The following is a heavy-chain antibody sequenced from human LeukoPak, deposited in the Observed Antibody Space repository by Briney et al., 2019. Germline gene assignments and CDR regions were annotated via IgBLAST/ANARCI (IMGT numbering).Heavy chain of an antibody. V-gene: IGHV1-2*02. Sequence: PGASVKVSCKTSGYTFTGYYIHWVRQAPEQGLEWMGWINPKSGGTNYAQRFQGRVTMTRDMSIGTAYMELSRLKSDDTAVYYCARDLASWDSSAYTFWGQGTLVTVSS. CDR3: ARDLASWDSSAYTF. D-gene: IGHD3-22*01. CDR1: GYTFTGYY. CDR2: INPKSGGT. J-gene: IGHJ4*02.